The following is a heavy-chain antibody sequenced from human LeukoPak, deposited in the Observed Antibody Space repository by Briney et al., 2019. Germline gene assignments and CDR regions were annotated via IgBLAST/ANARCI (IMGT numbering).Heavy chain of an antibody. D-gene: IGHD3-9*01. Sequence: GGSPRLSCAASGFTFDDYGMSWVRQAPGKGLEWVSGINWNGGSTGYADSVKGRFTISRDNAKNSLYLQMNSLRAEDTAVYYCARLSRYFDWLLQHYYYYMDVWGKGTTVTVSS. CDR2: INWNGGST. J-gene: IGHJ6*03. CDR3: ARLSRYFDWLLQHYYYYMDV. CDR1: GFTFDDYG. V-gene: IGHV3-20*04.